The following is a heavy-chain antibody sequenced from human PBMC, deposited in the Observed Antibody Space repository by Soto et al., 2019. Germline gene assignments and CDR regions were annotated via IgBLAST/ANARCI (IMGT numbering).Heavy chain of an antibody. D-gene: IGHD3-3*01. Sequence: SLRLSCATSGFTFSSYGMHWVRQAPGKGLEWVAVIWYDGSNKYYADSVKGRFTVSRDNSKNTLYLQMDSLRAEDSAVYYCARSLTIFGVASLYYYGMDVWGHGTTVTVSS. CDR3: ARSLTIFGVASLYYYGMDV. V-gene: IGHV3-33*01. J-gene: IGHJ6*02. CDR1: GFTFSSYG. CDR2: IWYDGSNK.